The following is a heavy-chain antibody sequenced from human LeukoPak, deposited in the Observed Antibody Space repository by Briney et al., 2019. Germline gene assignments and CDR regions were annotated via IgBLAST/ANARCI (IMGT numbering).Heavy chain of an antibody. D-gene: IGHD1-26*01. CDR1: GYTFTGYY. Sequence: ASVKVSCKASGYTFTGYYMHWVRQAPGQGLEWVGWISPNSGGTNYAQKFQGRVTMTRDTSISTDYMELSRLRSDDTAVYYCARGRGATDAFDVWGQGTLVTVSS. CDR2: ISPNSGGT. J-gene: IGHJ3*01. CDR3: ARGRGATDAFDV. V-gene: IGHV1-2*02.